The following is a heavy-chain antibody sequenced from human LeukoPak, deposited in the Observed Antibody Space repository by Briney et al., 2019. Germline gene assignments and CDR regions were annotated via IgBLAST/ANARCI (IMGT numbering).Heavy chain of an antibody. V-gene: IGHV3-23*01. D-gene: IGHD3/OR15-3a*01. Sequence: GGSLRLSCAASGFTFNNYAMTWVRRAPGKGLEWVSVINGGGSSYYADSVKGRFTVSRDNSKNTLYLQMNSLRAEDTAVYYCARDGLSAFDIWGQGTMVTVSS. J-gene: IGHJ3*02. CDR2: INGGGSS. CDR1: GFTFNNYA. CDR3: ARDGLSAFDI.